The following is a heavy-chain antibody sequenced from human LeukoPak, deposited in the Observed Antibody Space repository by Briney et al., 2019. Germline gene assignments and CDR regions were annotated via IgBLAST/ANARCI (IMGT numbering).Heavy chain of an antibody. J-gene: IGHJ5*02. CDR2: IYYSGST. Sequence: SETLSLTCTVSVGSISSYYWSWIRQPPGKGLEWIGYIYYSGSTNYNPSLKSRVTISVDTSKNQFSLKLSSVTAADTAVYYCARGGAARAIGWFDPWGQGILVTVSS. CDR1: VGSISSYY. V-gene: IGHV4-59*01. CDR3: ARGGAARAIGWFDP. D-gene: IGHD2-2*01.